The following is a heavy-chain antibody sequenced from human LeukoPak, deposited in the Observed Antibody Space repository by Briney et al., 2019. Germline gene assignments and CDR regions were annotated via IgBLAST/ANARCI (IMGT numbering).Heavy chain of an antibody. CDR3: ARVTATTPFDN. Sequence: SETLSLTCAVSGGSISSSSWWSWVRQPPGKGLEWIGEIYHGGSTNYNPSLESRVTISVDTSKNQFSLNLDSVTAADTAVYFCARVTATTPFDNWGQGILVTVSS. D-gene: IGHD1-1*01. CDR2: IYHGGST. CDR1: GGSISSSSW. V-gene: IGHV4-4*02. J-gene: IGHJ4*02.